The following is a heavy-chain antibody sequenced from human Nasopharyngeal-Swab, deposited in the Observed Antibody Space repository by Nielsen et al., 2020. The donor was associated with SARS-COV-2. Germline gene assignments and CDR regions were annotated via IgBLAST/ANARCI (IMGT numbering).Heavy chain of an antibody. Sequence: SETLSLTCTVSGGSISSYYWSWFRQPPGKGLEWIGYIYYSGSTNYNPSLKSRVTISVDTSKNQFSLKLSSVTAADTAVYYCARGSFWYDSSGYPAEGDAFDIWGQGTMVTVSS. CDR3: ARGSFWYDSSGYPAEGDAFDI. CDR1: GGSISSYY. J-gene: IGHJ3*02. D-gene: IGHD3-22*01. V-gene: IGHV4-59*01. CDR2: IYYSGST.